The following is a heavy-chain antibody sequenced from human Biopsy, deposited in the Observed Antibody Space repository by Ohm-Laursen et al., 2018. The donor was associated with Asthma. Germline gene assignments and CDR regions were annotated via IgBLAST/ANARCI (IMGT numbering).Heavy chain of an antibody. CDR2: TSYDGSNK. V-gene: IGHV3-30-3*01. Sequence: SLRLSCAASGFTFSTYAMHWVRQAPGKGLEWVAVTSYDGSNKYYADSLKGRFTISRDNSKDTLYLQMNSLRGDDTAVYYCARDMNRDGWYFDYWGQGTLVTVSS. CDR1: GFTFSTYA. J-gene: IGHJ4*02. D-gene: IGHD5-24*01. CDR3: ARDMNRDGWYFDY.